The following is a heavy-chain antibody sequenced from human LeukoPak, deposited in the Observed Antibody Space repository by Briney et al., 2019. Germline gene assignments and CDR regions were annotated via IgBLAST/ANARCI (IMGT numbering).Heavy chain of an antibody. J-gene: IGHJ4*02. CDR3: ASSPGNSSSYPHFGY. D-gene: IGHD6-6*01. CDR1: GYTFTSYG. Sequence: ASVKVSCKASGYTFTSYGISWVRQAPGQGLEWMGIINPSGGSTSYAQKFQGRVTMTRDMSTSTVYMELSSLRSEDTAVYYCASSPGNSSSYPHFGYWGQGTLVTVSS. V-gene: IGHV1-46*01. CDR2: INPSGGST.